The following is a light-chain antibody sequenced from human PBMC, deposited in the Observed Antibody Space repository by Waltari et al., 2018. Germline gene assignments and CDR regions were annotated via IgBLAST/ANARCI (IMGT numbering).Light chain of an antibody. CDR1: NSDLGTYNY. CDR2: EVN. Sequence: QSALTQPPSASGSPGQSVTISCSGTNSDLGTYNYVSWFQQHPGRAPKLLVYEVNTRPSGVPDRVSGSKSDNRASLTVSGLQADDEAVYHCSSYAGSNTLVFGGGTRLTVL. CDR3: SSYAGSNTLV. V-gene: IGLV2-8*01. J-gene: IGLJ2*01.